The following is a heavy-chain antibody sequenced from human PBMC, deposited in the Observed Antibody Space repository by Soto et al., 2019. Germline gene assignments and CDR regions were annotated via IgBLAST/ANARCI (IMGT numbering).Heavy chain of an antibody. CDR3: EKNHNLDD. V-gene: IGHV3-23*01. CDR1: GFTFSSFA. D-gene: IGHD1-20*01. CDR2: ITDSGGNT. Sequence: EVQLLESGGGLVQPGGSLRLSCAASGFTFSSFAMSWVRQAPGKGLEWVSSITDSGGNTHYADSVKGRFTISRDNSKNTLCLQMSSLRAGDTTVYYCEKNHNLDDWGQGTLVTVSS. J-gene: IGHJ4*02.